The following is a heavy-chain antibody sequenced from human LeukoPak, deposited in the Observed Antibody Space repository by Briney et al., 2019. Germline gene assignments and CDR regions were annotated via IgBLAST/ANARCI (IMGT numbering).Heavy chain of an antibody. J-gene: IGHJ4*02. CDR2: ISGDGGST. CDR3: ARESERSGWYDY. CDR1: GFIFDDHA. D-gene: IGHD6-19*01. Sequence: GGSLRLSCAAPGFIFDDHAIHWVRQAPGKGLEWVSLISGDGGSTFYADSVKGRFTISRDNSKNSLYLQMSSLRSEDTALYYCARESERSGWYDYWGQGTLVTVSS. V-gene: IGHV3-43*02.